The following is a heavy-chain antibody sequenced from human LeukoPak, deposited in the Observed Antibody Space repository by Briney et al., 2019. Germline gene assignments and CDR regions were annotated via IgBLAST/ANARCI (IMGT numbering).Heavy chain of an antibody. CDR3: ARVVWHYGSGSPDAFDI. D-gene: IGHD3-10*01. Sequence: ASVKVSCKASGYTFTSYDINWVRQATGQGLEWMGWMNPNSGNTGYAQKFQGRVTMTRNTSISTAYMELSSLRSEDTAVYYCARVVWHYGSGSPDAFDIWGQGTMVTVSS. V-gene: IGHV1-8*01. CDR1: GYTFTSYD. CDR2: MNPNSGNT. J-gene: IGHJ3*02.